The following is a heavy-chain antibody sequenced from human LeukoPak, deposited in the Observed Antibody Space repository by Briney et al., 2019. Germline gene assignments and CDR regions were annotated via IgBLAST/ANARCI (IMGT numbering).Heavy chain of an antibody. J-gene: IGHJ6*02. D-gene: IGHD3-3*01. V-gene: IGHV4-4*07. CDR2: IYTSGST. CDR1: GGSISSYY. CDR3: AREGTVHYDFWSGYPPYYGMDV. Sequence: PSETLSLTCTVSGGSISSYYWSWIRQPAGKGLEWIGRIYTSGSTNYNPSLKSRVTMSVDTSKNQFSLKLSSVTAADTAVYYCAREGTVHYDFWSGYPPYYGMDVWGQGTTVTVSS.